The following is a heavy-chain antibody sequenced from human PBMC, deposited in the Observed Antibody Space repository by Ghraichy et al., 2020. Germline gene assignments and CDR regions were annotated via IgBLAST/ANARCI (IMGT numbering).Heavy chain of an antibody. V-gene: IGHV2-70*04. CDR1: GFALTNPSMR. D-gene: IGHD2-21*01. CDR3: ARQSLTYLGADPYYSMDV. CDR2: IDSTDSQ. J-gene: IGHJ6*02. Sequence: SGPTLVKPSQTLTLTCSVSGFALTNPSMRVSWIRQPPGKALECLALIDSTDSQFYNPSLKTRLIISRDTSKNHVVLTMTNVDPLDTGTYFFARQSLTYLGADPYYSMDVWVQGTTLTFSS.